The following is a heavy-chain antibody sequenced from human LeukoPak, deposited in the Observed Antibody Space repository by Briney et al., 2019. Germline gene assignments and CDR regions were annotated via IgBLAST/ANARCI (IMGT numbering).Heavy chain of an antibody. CDR2: ISGDGSGT. D-gene: IGHD4-17*01. CDR3: ATVFDY. CDR1: RLTFSNNW. Sequence: PGGSLKLSCAASRLTFSNNWMHWVRAAPGKGLVWVSRISGDGSGTSYADSVTGPFTFSRDNAKHTSYLHMDRLRAEDSAVYYCATVFDYWGQGTLVTVSS. J-gene: IGHJ4*02. V-gene: IGHV3-74*01.